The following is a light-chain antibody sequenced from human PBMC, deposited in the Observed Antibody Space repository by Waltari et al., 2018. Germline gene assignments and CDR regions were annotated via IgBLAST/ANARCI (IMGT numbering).Light chain of an antibody. CDR1: QSVTTS. J-gene: IGKJ4*01. Sequence: EIVLTQSPATLSLSPGERATLSCRASQSVTTSLAWYQQKPGQAPRLLIFDASDRATGVPGRFSGSGSGTDFTLTISSLEPEDFAVYFCHQRTSWPLTFGGGTQVEFK. CDR2: DAS. V-gene: IGKV3-11*01. CDR3: HQRTSWPLT.